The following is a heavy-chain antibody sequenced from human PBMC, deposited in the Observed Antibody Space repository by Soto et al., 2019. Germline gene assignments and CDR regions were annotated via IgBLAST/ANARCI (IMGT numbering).Heavy chain of an antibody. CDR2: IIPIFGTA. CDR1: GGTFSSYA. D-gene: IGHD2-15*01. CDR3: ARGMLPENYYYYGMDV. J-gene: IGHJ6*02. Sequence: SVKVSCKASGGTFSSYAISWVRQAPGQGLEWMGGIIPIFGTANYAQKFQGRVTITADESTSTAYMELSSLRSEDTAVYYCARGMLPENYYYYGMDVWGQGTKVTVSS. V-gene: IGHV1-69*13.